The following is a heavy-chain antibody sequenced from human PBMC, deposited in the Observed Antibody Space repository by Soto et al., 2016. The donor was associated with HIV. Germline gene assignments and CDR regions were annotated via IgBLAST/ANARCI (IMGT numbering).Heavy chain of an antibody. Sequence: EVQLVESGGGLVQPGGSLRLSCAASGFTFSSYSMNWVRQAPGKGLEWVSYISSSSSITHYADSVKGRFTISRDNAKNSLYLQMNSLRAEDTAVYYCARGPYGAGIVVVIAEYYFDYWGQGTLVTVSS. CDR3: ARGPYGAGIVVVIAEYYFDY. D-gene: IGHD2-21*01. CDR1: GFTFSSYS. J-gene: IGHJ4*02. V-gene: IGHV3-48*01. CDR2: ISSSSSIT.